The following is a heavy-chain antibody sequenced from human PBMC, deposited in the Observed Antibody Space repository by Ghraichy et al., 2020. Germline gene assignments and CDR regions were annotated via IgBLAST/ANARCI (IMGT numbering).Heavy chain of an antibody. J-gene: IGHJ6*02. D-gene: IGHD3-22*01. CDR3: AKERDTSGYYSFRGDYYGMDV. V-gene: IGHV3-30*18. CDR2: TSYDGSNK. CDR1: GFTFSRYG. Sequence: GGSLRLSCAASGFTFSRYGMHWVRQAPGKGLEWVAVTSYDGSNKFHGGSVQGRFTISRDNSKNTLYLQMNYLRPEDTAVYYCAKERDTSGYYSFRGDYYGMDVWGQGTTVTVSS.